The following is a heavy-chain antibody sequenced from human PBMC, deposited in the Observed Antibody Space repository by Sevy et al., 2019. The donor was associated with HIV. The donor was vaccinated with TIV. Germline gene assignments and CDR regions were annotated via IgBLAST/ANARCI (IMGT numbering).Heavy chain of an antibody. CDR3: ARSAVSTSRWDY. V-gene: IGHV3-7*01. J-gene: IGHJ4*02. CDR2: IKQEGSES. D-gene: IGHD4-4*01. Sequence: GGSLRLSCAASGFTLSSYWMSWVRQAPGKGLEWVANIKQEGSESFYVDSVKGRFTISRDNAKNSRYLQMNSLRAEDTAVYYCARSAVSTSRWDYWGQGTLVTVSS. CDR1: GFTLSSYW.